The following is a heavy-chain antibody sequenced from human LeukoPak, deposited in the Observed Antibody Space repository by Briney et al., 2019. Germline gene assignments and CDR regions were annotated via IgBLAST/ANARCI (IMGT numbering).Heavy chain of an antibody. CDR2: IKQDGSGK. CDR3: SRDTTRFEMTMVTTTFDL. CDR1: GFTFSTYR. J-gene: IGHJ4*02. V-gene: IGHV3-7*01. Sequence: PGGSLRLSCAASGFTFSTYRMSWGRHGPRQGLGWGANIKQDGSGKYYVDSVKSRFTISRENAPNTLYLQMNSLRAAATAAVYSSRDTTRFEMTMVTTTFDLWGEGTLVTVSP. D-gene: IGHD4-17*01.